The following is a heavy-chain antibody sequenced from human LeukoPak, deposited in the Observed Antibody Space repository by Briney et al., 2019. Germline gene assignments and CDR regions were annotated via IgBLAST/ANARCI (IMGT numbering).Heavy chain of an antibody. V-gene: IGHV3-7*03. D-gene: IGHD6-13*01. CDR1: GFPFSSYS. CDR2: IKPDGTTK. Sequence: PGGSLRLSCAASGFPFSSYSMTWVRQAPGKGLEWVANIKPDGTTKFYVDSVKGRFTISRDNALNSLYLQMNSLRAEDTAIYYCARSIPYGTTWYGGSDYWGQGTLVTVSS. CDR3: ARSIPYGTTWYGGSDY. J-gene: IGHJ4*02.